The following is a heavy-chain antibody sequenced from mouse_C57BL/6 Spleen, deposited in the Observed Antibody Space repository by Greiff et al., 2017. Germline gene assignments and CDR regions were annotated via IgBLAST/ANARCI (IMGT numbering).Heavy chain of an antibody. CDR3: TTSYYYGSSYYFDD. V-gene: IGHV14-1*01. D-gene: IGHD1-1*01. Sequence: EVQLQQSGAELVRPGASVKLSCTASGFNIKDYYMHWVKQRPEQGLEWIGRIDPEDGDTEYAPKFQGKATMTADTSSNTAYLQISSLTSEDTAVYYCTTSYYYGSSYYFDDWGQGTTLTVSS. CDR1: GFNIKDYY. CDR2: IDPEDGDT. J-gene: IGHJ2*01.